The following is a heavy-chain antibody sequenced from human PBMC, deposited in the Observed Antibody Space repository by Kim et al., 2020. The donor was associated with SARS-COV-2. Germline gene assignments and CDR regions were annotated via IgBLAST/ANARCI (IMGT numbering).Heavy chain of an antibody. V-gene: IGHV3-30*02. Sequence: GSTKYYADSVKGRFTISRDNSQNTLYLQMNSLRAEDTAVYYCAKAEAYDYWGQGTLVTVSS. CDR2: GSTK. J-gene: IGHJ4*02. CDR3: AKAEAYDY.